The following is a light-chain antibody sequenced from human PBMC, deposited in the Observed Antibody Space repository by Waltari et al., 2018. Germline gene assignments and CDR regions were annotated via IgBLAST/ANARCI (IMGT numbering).Light chain of an antibody. Sequence: TQSPSSLSASVGDRVTITCRASQSISSYLNWYQRKPGKAPKLLIYAASSLQSRVPSRFSGSGSGTDFTLTISSLQPEDFATYYCQQSYSTPPVTFGGGTKVEIK. V-gene: IGKV1-39*01. CDR2: AAS. J-gene: IGKJ4*01. CDR1: QSISSY. CDR3: QQSYSTPPVT.